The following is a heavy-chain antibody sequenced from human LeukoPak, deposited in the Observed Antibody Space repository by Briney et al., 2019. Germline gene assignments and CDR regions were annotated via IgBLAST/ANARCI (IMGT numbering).Heavy chain of an antibody. CDR1: GYTFTSYY. J-gene: IGHJ5*02. Sequence: GASVKVSCKASGYTFTSYYMHWVRQAPGQGLEWMGIINPSGGSTSYAQKFQGRVTMTRDTSTSTVYMEPSSLRSEDTAVYYCARGRVLRYFDWLFGSRFWFDPWGQGTLVTVSS. CDR2: INPSGGST. V-gene: IGHV1-46*01. D-gene: IGHD3-9*01. CDR3: ARGRVLRYFDWLFGSRFWFDP.